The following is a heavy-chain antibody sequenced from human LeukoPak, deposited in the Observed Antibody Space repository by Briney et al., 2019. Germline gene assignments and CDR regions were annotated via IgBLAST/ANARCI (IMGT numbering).Heavy chain of an antibody. D-gene: IGHD2-2*01. J-gene: IGHJ3*02. CDR3: AREALYCSSTSCYHESFKAFDI. V-gene: IGHV1-69*06. CDR2: IIPIFGTA. CDR1: GGTFSSYA. Sequence: SVKVSCKASGGTFSSYAISWVRQAPGQGLEWMGGIIPIFGTANYAQKFQGRVTITADKSTSTAYMELSSLRSEDTAVYYCAREALYCSSTSCYHESFKAFDIWGQGTMVTVSS.